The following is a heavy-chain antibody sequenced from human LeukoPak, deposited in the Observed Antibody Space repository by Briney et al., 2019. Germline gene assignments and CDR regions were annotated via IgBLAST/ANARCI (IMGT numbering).Heavy chain of an antibody. CDR3: ARDQRYCSSTSCYRMIWFDA. D-gene: IGHD2-2*02. Sequence: GGSLRLSCAASGFSFSSYWMHWVRQAPGKGLVWVSRINSEGSSTRYADSVKGRFAISRDNAKNTLSLEMNSLRAEDTAVYYCARDQRYCSSTSCYRMIWFDAWGQGALVTVSS. J-gene: IGHJ5*02. V-gene: IGHV3-74*01. CDR2: INSEGSST. CDR1: GFSFSSYW.